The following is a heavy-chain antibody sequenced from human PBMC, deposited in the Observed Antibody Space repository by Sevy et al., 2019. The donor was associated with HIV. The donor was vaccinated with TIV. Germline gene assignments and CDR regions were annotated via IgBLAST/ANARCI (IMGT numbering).Heavy chain of an antibody. CDR3: AHRRHNYYDSSGYAKRSPSPNNWFDP. J-gene: IGHJ5*02. Sequence: SGPTLVKPTQTLTLTCTFSGFSLSTSGVGVGWIRQPPGKALEWLALIYWNDDKRYSPSLKSRLTITKDTSKNQVVLTMTNMDPVDTATYYCAHRRHNYYDSSGYAKRSPSPNNWFDPWGQGTLVTVSS. CDR1: GFSLSTSGVG. CDR2: IYWNDDK. D-gene: IGHD3-22*01. V-gene: IGHV2-5*01.